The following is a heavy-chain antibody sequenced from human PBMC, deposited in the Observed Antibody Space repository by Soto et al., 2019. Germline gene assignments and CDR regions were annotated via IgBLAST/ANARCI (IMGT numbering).Heavy chain of an antibody. J-gene: IGHJ3*02. CDR2: ISNDGNRQ. CDR3: ARDIYSYGSVGTPDI. Sequence: GGSLRLSCIAYGFRFSNQAKHWVRQAPAKGLEWVAAISNDGNRQLYADSVKDRFTISRDNSRNTLDLQMNNLRTEDTGVYFCARDIYSYGSVGTPDIWGQGTMVTVSS. V-gene: IGHV3-30-3*01. D-gene: IGHD5-18*01. CDR1: GFRFSNQA.